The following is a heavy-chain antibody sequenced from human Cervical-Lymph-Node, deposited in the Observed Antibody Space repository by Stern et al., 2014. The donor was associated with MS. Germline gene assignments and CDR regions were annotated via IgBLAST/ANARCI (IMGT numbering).Heavy chain of an antibody. CDR3: ARGRGVVLAASYFDY. Sequence: QVQLVQSGAEVKKPGASVKVSCKASGYTFATFAVHWVRQAPGQRLEWMGWIAASNGNTKYSQKFQDRLTFTRDTSAKTVYMELSSLRSEDTAVYFCARGRGVVLAASYFDYWGQGTLLTVSS. J-gene: IGHJ4*02. CDR2: IAASNGNT. D-gene: IGHD2-15*01. V-gene: IGHV1-3*01. CDR1: GYTFATFA.